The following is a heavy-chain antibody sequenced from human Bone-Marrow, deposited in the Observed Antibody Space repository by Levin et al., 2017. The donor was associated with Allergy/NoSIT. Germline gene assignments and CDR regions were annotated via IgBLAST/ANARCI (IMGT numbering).Heavy chain of an antibody. D-gene: IGHD3-3*01. Sequence: GGSLRLSCAASGFTFSSYEMNWVRQAPGKGLEWVSYISSSGSTIYYADSVKGRFTISRDNAKNSLYLQINSLRAEDTAVYYCARGYDFWSGYSDGFDYWGQGTLVTVSS. CDR2: ISSSGSTI. CDR1: GFTFSSYE. CDR3: ARGYDFWSGYSDGFDY. V-gene: IGHV3-48*03. J-gene: IGHJ4*02.